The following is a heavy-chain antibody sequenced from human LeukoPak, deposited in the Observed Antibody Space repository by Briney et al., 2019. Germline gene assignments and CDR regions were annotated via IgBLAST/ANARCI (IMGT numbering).Heavy chain of an antibody. Sequence: TSETLSLTCTVSGGSISTYYWSWIRQPAGKGLEWIGRIYTSGNTNYNPSLKSRVTMSVDTSKNQFSLKLSSVTGADTAVYYCARDSYFDWSYYFDYWGQGTLVTVSS. J-gene: IGHJ4*02. D-gene: IGHD3-9*01. CDR3: ARDSYFDWSYYFDY. V-gene: IGHV4-4*07. CDR2: IYTSGNT. CDR1: GGSISTYY.